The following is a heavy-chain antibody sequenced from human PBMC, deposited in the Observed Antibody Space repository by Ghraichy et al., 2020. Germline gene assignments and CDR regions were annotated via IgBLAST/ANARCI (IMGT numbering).Heavy chain of an antibody. CDR1: GGSISSYY. CDR3: ASLGGTYDY. V-gene: IGHV4-59*01. D-gene: IGHD3-16*01. J-gene: IGHJ4*02. Sequence: SETLSLTCTVSGGSISSYYWSWIRQPPGKGLEWIGYISTSGVTNYNPSLRSRVTISVDTSKNQFSLKLRSVTAADTVVYYCASLGGTYDYWGQGTLVTVSA. CDR2: ISTSGVT.